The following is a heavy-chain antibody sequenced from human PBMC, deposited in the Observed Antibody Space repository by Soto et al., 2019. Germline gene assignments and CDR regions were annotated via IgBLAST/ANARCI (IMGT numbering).Heavy chain of an antibody. CDR1: GFPFSSYG. J-gene: IGHJ4*02. Sequence: GGSLRLSCAASGFPFSSYGMHWVRQAPGKGLEWVAVISYDGSNKYYADSVKGRFTISRDNYKNTLYLQMNSLRAEDTAVYYCAKDRYDSSGYLLFFDYWGQGTLVTVSS. V-gene: IGHV3-30*18. D-gene: IGHD3-22*01. CDR2: ISYDGSNK. CDR3: AKDRYDSSGYLLFFDY.